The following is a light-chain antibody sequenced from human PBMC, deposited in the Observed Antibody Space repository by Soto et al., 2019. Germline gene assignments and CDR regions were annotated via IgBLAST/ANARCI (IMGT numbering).Light chain of an antibody. CDR1: QSVSSSY. V-gene: IGKV3-15*01. CDR3: QQYNNWPPIT. Sequence: EIVLTQSPGTLSLSPWERATLSCRASQSVSSSYLAWYQQKPGQAPRLLIYGASTRAAGIPARFSGSGSGTEFTLTITSLQSEDFAVYYCQQYNNWPPITLGQGTRLEIK. J-gene: IGKJ5*01. CDR2: GAS.